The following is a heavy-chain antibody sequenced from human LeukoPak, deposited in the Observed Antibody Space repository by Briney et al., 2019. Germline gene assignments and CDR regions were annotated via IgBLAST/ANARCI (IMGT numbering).Heavy chain of an antibody. CDR3: ARHLRTTFDY. CDR2: INPNSGDS. V-gene: IGHV1-8*03. CDR1: GYTFTSND. J-gene: IGHJ4*02. D-gene: IGHD4-11*01. Sequence: ASVKVSCKASGYTFTSNDINWVRQAPGQGPEWMGWINPNSGDSGYAQKFRGRVIITRDTSISTAYMELNSLRSEDTAVCYCARHLRTTFDYWGQGTLVTVSS.